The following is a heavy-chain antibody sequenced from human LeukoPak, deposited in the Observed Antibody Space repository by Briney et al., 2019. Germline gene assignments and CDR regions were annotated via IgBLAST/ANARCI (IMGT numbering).Heavy chain of an antibody. CDR1: GGSFSGYY. Sequence: SGTLSLTCAVYGGSFSGYYWSWIRQPPGKGLEWIGEINHSGSTNYNPSLKSRVTISVDTSKNQFSLKLSSVTAADTAVYYCARGRRSSIAVARTWFDPWGQGTLVTVSS. J-gene: IGHJ5*02. CDR2: INHSGST. CDR3: ARGRRSSIAVARTWFDP. D-gene: IGHD6-19*01. V-gene: IGHV4-34*01.